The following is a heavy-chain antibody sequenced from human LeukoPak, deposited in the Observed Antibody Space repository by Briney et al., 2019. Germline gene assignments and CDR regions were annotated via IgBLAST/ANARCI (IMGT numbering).Heavy chain of an antibody. CDR2: IRYDGTNK. CDR3: AKGSGSWDAFDI. V-gene: IGHV3-30*02. CDR1: GFTFSSCG. D-gene: IGHD1-26*01. J-gene: IGHJ3*02. Sequence: GGSLRLSCAASGFTFSSCGMHWVRQAPGKGLEWVAFIRYDGTNKYYADSVKRRFTISRDTSKNTLSLQMNSLRTEDTAVYYCAKGSGSWDAFDIWGQGIMVTVSS.